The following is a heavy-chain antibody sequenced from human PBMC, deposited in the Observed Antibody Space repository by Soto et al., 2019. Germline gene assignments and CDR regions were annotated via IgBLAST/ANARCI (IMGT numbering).Heavy chain of an antibody. V-gene: IGHV3-23*01. Sequence: EVQLLESGGGLVQPGGSLRLSCAASGFTFSSYALSWVGQAPGKGLEWVSAVSGSGGSTYYADSVKGLFTISRDNFKNTLYLKMNSLRAEDTAVYYCAKDNRLRYDHDSSGLYWGQGTLVTVSA. CDR2: VSGSGGST. J-gene: IGHJ4*02. D-gene: IGHD3-22*01. CDR1: GFTFSSYA. CDR3: AKDNRLRYDHDSSGLY.